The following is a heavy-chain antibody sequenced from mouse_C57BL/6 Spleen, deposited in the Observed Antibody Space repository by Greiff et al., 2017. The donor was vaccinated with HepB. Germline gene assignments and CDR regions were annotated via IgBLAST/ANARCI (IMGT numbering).Heavy chain of an antibody. Sequence: EVKVVESGGGLVKPGGSLKLSCAASGFTFSDYGMHWVRQAPEKGLEWVAYISSGSSTIYYADTVKGRFTISRDNAKNTLFLQMTSLRSEDTSMYYCARDSTSWFAYWGQGTLVTVSA. J-gene: IGHJ3*01. CDR2: ISSGSSTI. CDR3: ARDSTSWFAY. V-gene: IGHV5-17*01. CDR1: GFTFSDYG.